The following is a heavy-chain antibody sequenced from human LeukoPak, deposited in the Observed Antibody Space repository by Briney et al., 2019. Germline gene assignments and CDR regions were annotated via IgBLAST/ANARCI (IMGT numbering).Heavy chain of an antibody. J-gene: IGHJ6*03. Sequence: GGTLRLSCAASGFAFDDYAMHWVRQAPGKGLEWVSGISWNSGTLAYADSVKGRFTISRDNAKNSLYLQMNSLRAGDTAVYYCARDRGGGHMDVWGKGTTVTISS. D-gene: IGHD2-15*01. V-gene: IGHV3-9*01. CDR2: ISWNSGTL. CDR3: ARDRGGGHMDV. CDR1: GFAFDDYA.